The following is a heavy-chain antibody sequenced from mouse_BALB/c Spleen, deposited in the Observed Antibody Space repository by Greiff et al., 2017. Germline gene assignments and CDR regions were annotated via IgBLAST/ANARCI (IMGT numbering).Heavy chain of an antibody. CDR3: ARGGLRRGEYAMDS. CDR2: ISSGSSTI. CDR1: GFTFSSFG. Sequence: EVMLVESGGGLVQPGGSRKLSCAASGFTFSSFGMHWVRQAPEKGLEWVAYISSGSSTIYYADTVKGRFTISRDNPKNTLFLQMTSLRSEDTAMYYCARGGLRRGEYAMDSWGQGTSVTVSS. V-gene: IGHV5-17*02. D-gene: IGHD2-2*01. J-gene: IGHJ4*01.